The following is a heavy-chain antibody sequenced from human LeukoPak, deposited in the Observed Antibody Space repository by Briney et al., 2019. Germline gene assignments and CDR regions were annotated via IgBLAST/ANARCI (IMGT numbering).Heavy chain of an antibody. CDR3: ARDAEESNYCSGGSCFLAAFDI. CDR2: IKEDGSEK. CDR1: GFTFSSYW. J-gene: IGHJ3*02. D-gene: IGHD2-15*01. Sequence: GGSLRLSCAASGFTFSSYWMSWVRQAPGKGLEWVANIKEDGSEKYYVDSVKARDTISRDNAKNSLYLQMNNLSAEDTAVYYCARDAEESNYCSGGSCFLAAFDIWGQGTMATVSS. V-gene: IGHV3-7*01.